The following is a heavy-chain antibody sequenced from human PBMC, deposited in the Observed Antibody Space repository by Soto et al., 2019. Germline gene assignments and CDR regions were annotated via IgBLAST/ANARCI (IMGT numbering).Heavy chain of an antibody. CDR2: IYSGGST. CDR1: GFTVTSNS. Sequence: EVPVVESGGGLVQPGGSLRLSCAASGFTVTSNSMSWVRQAPGKGLEWVSIIYSGGSTYYADSVKGRFTVSRDNSNNTVYLQMNSLRAEDTAVYYCARSGWQLSWFDPWGQGTLVTVST. D-gene: IGHD6-19*01. CDR3: ARSGWQLSWFDP. J-gene: IGHJ5*02. V-gene: IGHV3-66*01.